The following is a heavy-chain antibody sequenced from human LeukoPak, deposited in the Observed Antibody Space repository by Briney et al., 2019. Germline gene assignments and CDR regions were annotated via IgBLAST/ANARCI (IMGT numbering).Heavy chain of an antibody. CDR3: ARDGRGYYYDSSGYYFDY. CDR2: IKQDGSEK. Sequence: GGSLRLSFAASGFTFSSYWMSWVRQAPGKGLEWVANIKQDGSEKYYVDSVKGRFTISRDNAKNSLYLQMNSLRAEDTAVYYCARDGRGYYYDSSGYYFDYWGQGTLVTVSS. D-gene: IGHD3-22*01. V-gene: IGHV3-7*01. J-gene: IGHJ4*02. CDR1: GFTFSSYW.